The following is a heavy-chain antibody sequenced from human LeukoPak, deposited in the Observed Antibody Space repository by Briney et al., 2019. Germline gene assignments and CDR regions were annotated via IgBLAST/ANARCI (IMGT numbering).Heavy chain of an antibody. CDR3: ARGLRPRDYYYYGLDV. J-gene: IGHJ6*02. CDR1: GGSIRTYY. D-gene: IGHD5/OR15-5a*01. Sequence: SETLSLTCTVSGGSIRTYYWSWIRQPPGKGLEWIGCISYSGSTDYNPSLKSRLTMSVDTSKNQFSLKLSSVTAADTAMYYCARGLRPRDYYYYGLDVWGPGTTVTVSS. V-gene: IGHV4-59*01. CDR2: ISYSGST.